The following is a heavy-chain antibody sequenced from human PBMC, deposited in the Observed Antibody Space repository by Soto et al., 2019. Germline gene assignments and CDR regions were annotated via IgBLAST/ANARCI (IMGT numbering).Heavy chain of an antibody. J-gene: IGHJ4*02. CDR3: ASLEWFGELSNY. V-gene: IGHV4-39*01. D-gene: IGHD3-10*01. Sequence: ETLSLTCTVSGGSISSSSYYWGWIRQPPGKGLEWIGSIYYSGSTYYNPSLKSRVTISVDTSKNQFSLKLSSVTAADTAVYYCASLEWFGELSNYWGQGTLVTVSS. CDR2: IYYSGST. CDR1: GGSISSSSYY.